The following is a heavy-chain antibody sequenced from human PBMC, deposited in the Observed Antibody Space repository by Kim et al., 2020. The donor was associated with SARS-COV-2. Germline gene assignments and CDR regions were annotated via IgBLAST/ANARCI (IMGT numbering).Heavy chain of an antibody. J-gene: IGHJ6*02. CDR1: GFTFSSYS. V-gene: IGHV3-48*02. CDR3: AREGDEDTAMVTPYYYYGMDV. D-gene: IGHD5-18*01. CDR2: ISSSSSTI. Sequence: GGSLRLSCAASGFTFSSYSMNWVRQAPGKGLEWVSYISSSSSTIYYADSVKGRFTISRDNAKNSLYLQMNSLRDEDTAVYYCAREGDEDTAMVTPYYYYGMDVWGQGTTVTVSS.